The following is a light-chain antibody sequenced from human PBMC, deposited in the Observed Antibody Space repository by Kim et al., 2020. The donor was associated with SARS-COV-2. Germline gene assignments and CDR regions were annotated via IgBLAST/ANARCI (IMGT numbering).Light chain of an antibody. Sequence: GQSITISCTGTSSDVGVYNYVSWYQQYPGKVPKLIIYDVNKRPSGVSQRFSGSKSGNTASLTISGLQAEDEADYYCCSYTTISTFVFGVGTKVTV. CDR1: SSDVGVYNY. J-gene: IGLJ1*01. CDR2: DVN. V-gene: IGLV2-14*03. CDR3: CSYTTISTFV.